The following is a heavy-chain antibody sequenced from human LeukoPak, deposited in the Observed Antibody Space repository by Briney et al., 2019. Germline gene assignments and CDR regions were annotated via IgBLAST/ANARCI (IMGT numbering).Heavy chain of an antibody. CDR2: NNHSGST. V-gene: IGHV4-34*01. Sequence: SETLSLTCAVYGGFLRVYYWSCISQPPARGLDWVGENNHSGSTNYKPSLKGRVTISVDTSKNQFSLKLSSVTAADTAVYYCARGSAPRKESREIDYWGQGTLVTVSS. CDR1: GGFLRVYY. D-gene: IGHD3-10*01. CDR3: ARGSAPRKESREIDY. J-gene: IGHJ4*02.